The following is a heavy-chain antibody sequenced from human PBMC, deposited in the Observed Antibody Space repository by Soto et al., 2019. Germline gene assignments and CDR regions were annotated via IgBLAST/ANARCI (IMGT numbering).Heavy chain of an antibody. D-gene: IGHD5-18*01. CDR1: GFTFSSYA. Sequence: PGGSLRLSCAASGFTFSSYAMRWVRQGPGKGLEWVSAISVSGCSTYDADSVEGRFTISRYNSKNTLYLQSNSMRAEDTAVYYCALDVDTAMVWGYYYCYRMDVWGQGTTVTVSS. V-gene: IGHV3-23*01. J-gene: IGHJ6*02. CDR3: ALDVDTAMVWGYYYCYRMDV. CDR2: ISVSGCST.